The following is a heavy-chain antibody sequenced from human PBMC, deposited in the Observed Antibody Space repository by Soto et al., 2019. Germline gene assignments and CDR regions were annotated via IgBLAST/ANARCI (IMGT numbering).Heavy chain of an antibody. D-gene: IGHD1-26*01. CDR1: GFTFRHYW. Sequence: EVQLVESGGGLVQPGGSLRLSCAASGFTFRHYWMHWVRQAPGKGLVWVSRIKYDESSTNYADSVYGRFTISRDNAKNTLYLQMNSLRGEDTAVYSCARGGWGAYYLDSWGQGTLVSVSS. V-gene: IGHV3-74*01. J-gene: IGHJ5*01. CDR3: ARGGWGAYYLDS. CDR2: IKYDESST.